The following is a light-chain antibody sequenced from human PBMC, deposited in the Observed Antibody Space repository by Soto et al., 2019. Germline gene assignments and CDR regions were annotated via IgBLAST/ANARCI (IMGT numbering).Light chain of an antibody. Sequence: DIPLTQSPSFLSASVGDRVTITCRASQGISSYLAWYQQKPGKAPKLLIYAASTLQSGVPSRFSGSGSGTEXPXTISSLQPEDFATYYCQQLNSYPFLTFGGGTKVEIK. CDR2: AAS. CDR1: QGISSY. J-gene: IGKJ4*01. CDR3: QQLNSYPFLT. V-gene: IGKV1-9*01.